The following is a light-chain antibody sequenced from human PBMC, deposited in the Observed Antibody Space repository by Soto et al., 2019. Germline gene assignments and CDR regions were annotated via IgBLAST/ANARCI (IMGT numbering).Light chain of an antibody. J-gene: IGLJ2*01. V-gene: IGLV4-69*01. Sequence: QAVVTQSPSASASLGASVKLTCTLTSGHSTYAIAWHQQQPEKGPRYLMKLNSDGSHSKGDGIPDRFSGSSSGAERHLTISSLQYDDEADYYCQTWCTAIPDVVFGGGTQVTVL. CDR1: SGHSTYA. CDR3: QTWCTAIPDVV. CDR2: LNSDGSH.